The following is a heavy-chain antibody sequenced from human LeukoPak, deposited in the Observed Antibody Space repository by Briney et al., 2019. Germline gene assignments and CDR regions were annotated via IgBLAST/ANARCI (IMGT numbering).Heavy chain of an antibody. J-gene: IGHJ5*02. CDR3: ARHVRDYDFWSGYAENWFDP. Sequence: SETLSLTCTVSGGSISSYYWGWIRQPPGKGLEWIGSIYYSGSTYYNPSLKSRVTISVDTSKNQFSLKLSSVTAADTAVYYCARHVRDYDFWSGYAENWFDPWGQGTLVTVSS. V-gene: IGHV4-39*01. CDR1: GGSISSYY. D-gene: IGHD3-3*01. CDR2: IYYSGST.